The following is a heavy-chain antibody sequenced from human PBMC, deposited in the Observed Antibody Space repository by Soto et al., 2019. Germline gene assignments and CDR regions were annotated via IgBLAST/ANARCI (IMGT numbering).Heavy chain of an antibody. Sequence: SETLSLTCTVAGGSISSYYWSWIRQPPGKGLEWIGYIYYSGRINYNPSLKSRVTISVDRSKNQFSLKLSSVTAADTAVYYSARGRASHLIDYWGQGTLVTVSS. V-gene: IGHV4-59*12. CDR2: IYYSGRI. CDR1: GGSISSYY. J-gene: IGHJ4*02. CDR3: ARGRASHLIDY. D-gene: IGHD6-6*01.